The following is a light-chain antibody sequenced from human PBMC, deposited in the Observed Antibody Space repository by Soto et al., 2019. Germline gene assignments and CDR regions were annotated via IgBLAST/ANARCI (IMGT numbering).Light chain of an antibody. J-gene: IGKJ1*01. CDR2: GAS. CDR1: ESFSSYY. CDR3: RQYGSSPWA. V-gene: IGKV3-20*01. Sequence: IVLTQSPGTLSLSAGERATLSCRASESFSSYYLAWYQQKPGQAPRHLIYGASSRATAIPDRFSGSGSGTDFTLTISRLEPEDFAVYYCRQYGSSPWAFGQGTKVEIK.